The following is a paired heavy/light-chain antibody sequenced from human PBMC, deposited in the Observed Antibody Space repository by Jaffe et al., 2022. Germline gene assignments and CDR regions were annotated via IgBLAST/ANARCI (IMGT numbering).Heavy chain of an antibody. J-gene: IGHJ5*02. CDR2: IYRSGTT. V-gene: IGHV4-38-2*01. CDR1: GYSISSGYF. D-gene: IGHD2-8*01. CDR3: ARRDCTTDSCQGGGQWFDP. Sequence: QVQLQESGPGLVKPSETLSLACVVSGYSISSGYFWGWIRQPPGKGLEWIGSIYRSGTTNYNPSLKSRVTISMDTSKNQFSLKLSSVTAADTAVYYCARRDCTTDSCQGGGQWFDPWGQGTLVTVSS.
Light chain of an antibody. J-gene: IGKJ3*01. CDR3: QQRSNWPPLFT. V-gene: IGKV3-11*01. CDR2: DAS. CDR1: QSVSSY. Sequence: EIVLTQSPATLSLSPGERATLSCRASQSVSSYLAWYQQKPGQAPRLLIYDASNRATGIPARFSGSGSGTDFTLTISSLEPEDFAVYYCQQRSNWPPLFTFGPGTKVDVK.